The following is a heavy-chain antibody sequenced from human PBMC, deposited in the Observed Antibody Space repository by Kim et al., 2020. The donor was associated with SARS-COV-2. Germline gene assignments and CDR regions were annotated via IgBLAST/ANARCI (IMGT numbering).Heavy chain of an antibody. CDR3: AKDRVPDRSVWGRNQYYFDY. Sequence: RFTISRDNSKNTLYLQMNSLRAEDTAVYYCAKDRVPDRSVWGRNQYYFDYWGQGTLVTVSS. D-gene: IGHD3-16*01. V-gene: IGHV3-23*01. J-gene: IGHJ4*02.